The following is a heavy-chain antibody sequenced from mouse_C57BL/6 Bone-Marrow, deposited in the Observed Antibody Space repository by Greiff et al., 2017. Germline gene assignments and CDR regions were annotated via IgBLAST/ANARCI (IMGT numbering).Heavy chain of an antibody. CDR2: IYPGDGDT. Sequence: VQLQQSGPELVKPGASVKISCKASGYAFSSSWMNWVKQRPGKGLEWIGRIYPGDGDTNYNGKFKGKATLTADKSSSTAYMQLSSLTSEDSAVYFCARPGNYDAYAMDYWGQGTSVTVSS. D-gene: IGHD2-1*01. J-gene: IGHJ4*01. V-gene: IGHV1-82*01. CDR3: ARPGNYDAYAMDY. CDR1: GYAFSSSW.